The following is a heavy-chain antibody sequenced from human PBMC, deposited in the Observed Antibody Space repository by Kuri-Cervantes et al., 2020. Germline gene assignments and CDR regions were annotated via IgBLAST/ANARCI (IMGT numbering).Heavy chain of an antibody. Sequence: GESLKISCAASGFTFSSYWMSWVRQAPGKGLEWVANIKQDGSEKYYVDSVKGRFTISRDNSKNTLYLQMNSLRAGDTAVYYCARHCSSTNCYSGFGYGMDVWGQGTTVTVSS. J-gene: IGHJ6*02. V-gene: IGHV3-7*03. CDR1: GFTFSSYW. CDR2: IKQDGSEK. CDR3: ARHCSSTNCYSGFGYGMDV. D-gene: IGHD2-2*01.